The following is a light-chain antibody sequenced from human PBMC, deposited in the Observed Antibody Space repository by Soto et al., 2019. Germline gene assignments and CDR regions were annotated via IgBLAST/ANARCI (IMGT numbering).Light chain of an antibody. J-gene: IGKJ4*01. CDR1: QSVYTT. CDR3: QQYNKWPLT. CDR2: SAS. V-gene: IGKV3-15*01. Sequence: EIVMTQSPATLSVSPGERDTLSCRASQSVYTTLAWYQQRPGQAPRLLIYSASTRATGIPARFSGSGSGTEFTLTISSLQSEDFAVYFCQQYNKWPLTFGGGTTVEIK.